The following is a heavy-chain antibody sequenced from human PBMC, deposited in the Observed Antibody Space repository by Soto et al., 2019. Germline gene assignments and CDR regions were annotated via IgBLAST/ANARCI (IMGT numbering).Heavy chain of an antibody. CDR2: TRNSGGA. J-gene: IGHJ4*02. CDR3: ASHLTMTGTRGFDL. D-gene: IGHD3-9*01. Sequence: QVQLQESGPGLVKPSGTLSLTCAVSSGSIFSSNWWSWVRQPPGKGLEWIGETRNSGGANYNPSLKSRVTISVDKSTNQFFLNLNSVTAADTAVYYCASHLTMTGTRGFDLWGLGTLVTVSS. V-gene: IGHV4-4*02. CDR1: SGSIFSSNW.